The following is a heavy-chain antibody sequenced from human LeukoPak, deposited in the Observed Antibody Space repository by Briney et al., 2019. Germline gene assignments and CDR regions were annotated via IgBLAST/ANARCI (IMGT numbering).Heavy chain of an antibody. Sequence: PSETLSLTCTVSGGSISSSSYYWGWIRQPPGKWLEWIGSIYYSGSTYYNPSLKSRVTISVDTPKNQFSLKLSSVTAADTAVYYCARQAPPEYFQHWGQGTLVTVSS. CDR1: GGSISSSSYY. CDR3: ARQAPPEYFQH. CDR2: IYYSGST. J-gene: IGHJ1*01. V-gene: IGHV4-39*01.